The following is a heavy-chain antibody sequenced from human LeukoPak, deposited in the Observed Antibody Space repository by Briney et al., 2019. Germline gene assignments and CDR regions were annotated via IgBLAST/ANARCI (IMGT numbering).Heavy chain of an antibody. D-gene: IGHD3-10*01. CDR3: ARAVAVTMVQGVKY. CDR1: GYTFTGYY. Sequence: GASVKVSCKASGYTFTGYYMHWVRQAPGQGPEWMGWNNPNSGGTNYAQKFQGRVTMTRDTSISTAYMELSRLRSDDTAVYYCARAVAVTMVQGVKYWGQGTLVTVSS. J-gene: IGHJ4*02. CDR2: NNPNSGGT. V-gene: IGHV1-2*02.